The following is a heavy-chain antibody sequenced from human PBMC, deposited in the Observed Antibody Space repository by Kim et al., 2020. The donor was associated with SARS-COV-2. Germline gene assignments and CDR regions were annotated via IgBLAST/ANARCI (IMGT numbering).Heavy chain of an antibody. Sequence: SETLSLTCTVSGGSISSGGYYWSWIRQHPGKGLEWIGYIYYSGSTYYNPSLKSRVTISVDTSTNQFSLKLSSVTAADTAVYYCARDRGGNTVYAIPYYGMDVWGQGTTVTVSS. J-gene: IGHJ6*02. D-gene: IGHD2-8*01. CDR1: GGSISSGGYY. CDR3: ARDRGGNTVYAIPYYGMDV. V-gene: IGHV4-31*03. CDR2: IYYSGST.